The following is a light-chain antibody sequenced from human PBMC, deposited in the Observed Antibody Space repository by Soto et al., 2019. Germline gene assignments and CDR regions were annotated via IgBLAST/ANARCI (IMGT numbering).Light chain of an antibody. Sequence: DIQMTQSPSSLSASVGDRVTITCRASQSISNYLSWYQQIPGKAPKLLIYAASTLRSGVSSRFSGSGSGTDFTLTISSLQPEDFATYYCQQSFITPPLTFGGGTTVEMK. CDR2: AAS. CDR3: QQSFITPPLT. V-gene: IGKV1-39*01. CDR1: QSISNY. J-gene: IGKJ4*01.